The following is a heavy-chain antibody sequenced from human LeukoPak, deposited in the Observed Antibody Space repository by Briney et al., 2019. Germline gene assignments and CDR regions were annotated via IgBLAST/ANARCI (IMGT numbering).Heavy chain of an antibody. CDR3: AKDVTGYSSGCYDY. Sequence: HPGGSLRLSCDASGFMFSSYAMSWVRQAPGKGLEWVSAISGSGEGTYYADSVKGRFTISRDNSKNTLYLQMNSLRAEDTAVYYCAKDVTGYSSGCYDYWGQGTLVTVSS. CDR2: ISGSGEGT. CDR1: GFMFSSYA. J-gene: IGHJ4*02. D-gene: IGHD6-19*01. V-gene: IGHV3-23*01.